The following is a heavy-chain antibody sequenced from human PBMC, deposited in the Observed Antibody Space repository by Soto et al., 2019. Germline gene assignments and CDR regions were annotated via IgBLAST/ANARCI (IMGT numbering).Heavy chain of an antibody. V-gene: IGHV3-23*01. D-gene: IGHD4-17*01. CDR2: ITGSGRST. Sequence: EVQLLESGGDLVQPGGSLRLSCALSGFTFSNYAMNWVRQAPGKGLEWVSAITGSGRSTYYAESVKGRFTICRDNSKNTLYLQMNSLRAEDTAVYYCANYYGDYAGAEFFQHWGQGTLVTVSS. J-gene: IGHJ1*01. CDR1: GFTFSNYA. CDR3: ANYYGDYAGAEFFQH.